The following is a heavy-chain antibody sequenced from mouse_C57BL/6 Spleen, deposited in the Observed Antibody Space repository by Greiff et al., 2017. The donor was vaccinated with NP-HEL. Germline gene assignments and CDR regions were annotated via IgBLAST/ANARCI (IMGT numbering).Heavy chain of an antibody. CDR1: GYTFTSYW. J-gene: IGHJ2*01. CDR3: ARDPQLTGTVDY. V-gene: IGHV1-59*01. D-gene: IGHD4-1*01. CDR2: IDPSDSYT. Sequence: QVQLQQPGAELVRPGTSVKLSCKASGYTFTSYWMHWVKQRPGQGLEWIGVIDPSDSYTNYNQKFKGKATLTVDTSSSTAYMQLSSLTSEDSAVYYCARDPQLTGTVDYWGQCTTLTVSS.